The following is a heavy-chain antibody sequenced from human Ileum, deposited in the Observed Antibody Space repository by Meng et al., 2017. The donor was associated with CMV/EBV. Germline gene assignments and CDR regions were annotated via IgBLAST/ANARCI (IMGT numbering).Heavy chain of an antibody. J-gene: IGHJ4*02. V-gene: IGHV3-53*01. D-gene: IGHD3-3*01. Sequence: GESLKISCAASGFIFSNTWMTWVRQAPGKGLEYIAVIFVDGNNHYADYVKGRFTISRDNSKNTLYLQMNNLGIEDTAVDYCARDFWSGYWYWGQGTLVTVSS. CDR1: GFIFSNTW. CDR2: IFVDGNN. CDR3: ARDFWSGYWY.